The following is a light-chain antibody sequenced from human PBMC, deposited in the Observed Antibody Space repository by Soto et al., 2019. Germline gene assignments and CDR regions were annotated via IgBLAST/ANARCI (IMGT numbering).Light chain of an antibody. CDR3: QQYGSSPLT. V-gene: IGKV3-20*01. CDR1: QSVSSSY. CDR2: GAS. Sequence: EIVLTQSPGTLSLSPGERDTLSCRASQSVSSSYLAWYQQKPGQAPRLLIYGASSRATGIPDRFSGSGSGTDFTLTISRLEPADFSLYYCQQYGSSPLTFGAGTKLQIK. J-gene: IGKJ4*01.